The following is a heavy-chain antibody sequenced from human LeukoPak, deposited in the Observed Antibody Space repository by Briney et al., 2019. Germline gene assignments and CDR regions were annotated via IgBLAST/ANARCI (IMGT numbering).Heavy chain of an antibody. J-gene: IGHJ4*02. CDR1: GFTFSSDA. CDR3: ARSISGRSGSRGGRYYFDF. Sequence: GGSLRLSCEASGFTFSSDAMSGVRQAPGGGREWVAAIGPSGSTYYADSVKGRFSISRDNSKDTLNLQMNSLRVDDTAIYYCARSISGRSGSRGGRYYFDFWGQGAPVTVSS. D-gene: IGHD1-26*01. V-gene: IGHV3-23*01. CDR2: IGPSGST.